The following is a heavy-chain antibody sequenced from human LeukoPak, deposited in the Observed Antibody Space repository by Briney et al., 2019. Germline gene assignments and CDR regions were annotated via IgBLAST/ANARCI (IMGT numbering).Heavy chain of an antibody. Sequence: SVTLSLTCAVYGGSFSGYYWSWIRQPPGKGLEWIGEINHSGSTNYNPSLKSRVTISVDTSKNQFSLKLSSVTAADTAVYYCARGLDYYDSGGRTELHDYWGQGTLVTVSS. V-gene: IGHV4-34*01. CDR1: GGSFSGYY. CDR3: ARGLDYYDSGGRTELHDY. CDR2: INHSGST. D-gene: IGHD3-22*01. J-gene: IGHJ4*02.